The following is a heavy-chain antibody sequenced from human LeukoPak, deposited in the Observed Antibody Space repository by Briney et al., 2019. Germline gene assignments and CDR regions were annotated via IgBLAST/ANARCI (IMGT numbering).Heavy chain of an antibody. CDR1: GFTFSSYA. D-gene: IGHD1-26*01. CDR3: AKRGGWDQLDAFDI. Sequence: GGSLRLSCAASGFTFSSYAMSWVRQAPGKGLEWGSAISGGGGSTFYADSVKGRVTISRDNSKNTLYLQMNSLRAEDTAVYYCAKRGGWDQLDAFDIWGQGTMFTVSS. V-gene: IGHV3-23*01. CDR2: ISGGGGST. J-gene: IGHJ3*02.